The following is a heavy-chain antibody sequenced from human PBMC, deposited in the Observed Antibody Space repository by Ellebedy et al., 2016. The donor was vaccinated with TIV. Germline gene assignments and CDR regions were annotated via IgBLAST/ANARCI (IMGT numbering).Heavy chain of an antibody. J-gene: IGHJ2*01. CDR3: ARVTGNWLQNHWYFDL. CDR1: GFTFSSYD. CDR2: IGTAGET. V-gene: IGHV3-13*01. Sequence: GESLKISCAASGFTFSSYDMHWVRQATGKGLEWVSGIGTAGETYYPGSVKGRFTISREDAKNSLYLQMNSLRAGDTAVYYCARVTGNWLQNHWYFDLWGRGTLVTVSS. D-gene: IGHD5-24*01.